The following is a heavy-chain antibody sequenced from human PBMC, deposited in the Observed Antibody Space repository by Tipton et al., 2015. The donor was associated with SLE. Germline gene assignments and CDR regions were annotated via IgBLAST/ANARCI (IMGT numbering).Heavy chain of an antibody. Sequence: TLSLTCAVYGGSFSGYYWSWIRQPPGKGLEWIGEINHSGSTNYNPSLKSRVTISVDTSKNQFSLKLSSVTAADTAVYYCARGGGSYGSGSYYRIVVWGQGTTVTGAS. J-gene: IGHJ6*02. CDR2: INHSGST. D-gene: IGHD3-10*01. CDR3: ARGGGSYGSGSYYRIVV. V-gene: IGHV4-34*01. CDR1: GGSFSGYY.